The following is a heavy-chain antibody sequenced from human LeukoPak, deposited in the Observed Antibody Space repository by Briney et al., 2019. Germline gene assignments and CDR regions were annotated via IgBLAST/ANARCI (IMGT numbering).Heavy chain of an antibody. CDR3: AREYKIPATGTLGFDI. CDR2: ISGSATST. Sequence: GGSLRLSCAASGFTFTTYTISWVRQTPAKGLEWVSPISGSATSTYYADSVKGRFTISRDNSKNTLYLQMSSLRAEDTAIYYCAREYKIPATGTLGFDIWGPGTMVTVSS. D-gene: IGHD1-1*01. CDR1: GFTFTTYT. J-gene: IGHJ3*02. V-gene: IGHV3-23*01.